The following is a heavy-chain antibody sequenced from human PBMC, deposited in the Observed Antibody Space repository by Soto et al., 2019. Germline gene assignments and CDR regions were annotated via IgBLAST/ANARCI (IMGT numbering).Heavy chain of an antibody. D-gene: IGHD3-22*01. CDR1: GFTFSSYA. V-gene: IGHV3-23*01. Sequence: GGSLRLSCAASGFTFSSYAMSWVRQAPGKGLEWVSAISGSGGSTYYADSVKGRFTISRDNSKNTLYLQMNSLRAEDTAVYYCAKGRLYYYDSSGPNWFDPWGQGTLVTV. J-gene: IGHJ5*02. CDR3: AKGRLYYYDSSGPNWFDP. CDR2: ISGSGGST.